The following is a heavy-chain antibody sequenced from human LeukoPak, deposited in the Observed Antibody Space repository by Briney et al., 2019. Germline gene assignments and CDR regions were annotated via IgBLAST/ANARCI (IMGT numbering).Heavy chain of an antibody. D-gene: IGHD3-3*01. J-gene: IGHJ4*02. CDR3: ARDSTSYYDFWSGYCFDY. Sequence: PGGSLRLSCAASGFTFSSYSMNWVRQAPGKGLEWVSSISSSSSYIYYAGSVKGRFTISRDNAKNSLYLQMNNLRAEDTAVYYCARDSTSYYDFWSGYCFDYWGQGTLVSVSS. V-gene: IGHV3-21*01. CDR1: GFTFSSYS. CDR2: ISSSSSYI.